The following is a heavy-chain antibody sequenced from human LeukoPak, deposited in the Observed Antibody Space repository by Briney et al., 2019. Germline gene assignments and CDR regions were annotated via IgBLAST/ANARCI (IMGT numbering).Heavy chain of an antibody. J-gene: IGHJ4*02. CDR2: ISSSSSYI. CDR1: GFTFSSYS. V-gene: IGHV3-21*01. Sequence: GGSLRLSCAASGFTFSSYSMNWVRQAPGKGLEWVSSISSSSSYIYYADSVKGRFTISRDNAKNSLYLQMNSLRAEDTAVYYCARDPVVAANGLLFYWGQGTLVTVSS. CDR3: ARDPVVAANGLLFY. D-gene: IGHD2-15*01.